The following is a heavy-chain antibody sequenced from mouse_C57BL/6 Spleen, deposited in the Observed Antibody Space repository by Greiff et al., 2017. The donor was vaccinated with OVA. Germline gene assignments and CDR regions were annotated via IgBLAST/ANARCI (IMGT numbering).Heavy chain of an antibody. J-gene: IGHJ4*01. CDR1: GFPLTSYG. CDR3: ARPGDYDGYYYAMDD. V-gene: IGHV2-2*01. D-gene: IGHD1-2*01. Sequence: VQLQQSGPGLVQPSQSLSITCTVSGFPLTSYGVHWVRQSPGKGLEWLGVIWSGGSTDYNAAFISRLSISKDNSKIQVFFKMNSLQADDTAIYYCARPGDYDGYYYAMDDWGQGTSVTVSS. CDR2: IWSGGST.